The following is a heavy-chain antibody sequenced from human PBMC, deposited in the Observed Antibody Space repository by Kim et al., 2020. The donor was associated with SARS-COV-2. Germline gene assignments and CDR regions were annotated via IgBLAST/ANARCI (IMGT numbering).Heavy chain of an antibody. Sequence: RDYAAPVKGRFTISRDDSKNTLFLQMNSLKTEDTAVYYCTTVEGLGYFDLWGRGTLVTVSS. J-gene: IGHJ2*01. D-gene: IGHD3-16*01. V-gene: IGHV3-15*01. CDR2: R. CDR3: TTVEGLGYFDL.